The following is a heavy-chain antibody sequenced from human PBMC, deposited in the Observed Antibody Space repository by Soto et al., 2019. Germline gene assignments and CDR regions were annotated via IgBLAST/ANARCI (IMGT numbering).Heavy chain of an antibody. J-gene: IGHJ4*02. CDR3: ASQIGSGRYYFDY. V-gene: IGHV4-34*02. CDR1: GASFSGDY. Sequence: QVQLQQWGAGLLKPSETLSLTCAVYGASFSGDYWSWIRQSPGKGLEWIGEINDSGSTNYNPSLKSRVTLSIYTSKKQFSLKLNSVTAADTAVFYCASQIGSGRYYFDYWGQGILVTVSS. CDR2: INDSGST. D-gene: IGHD3-10*01.